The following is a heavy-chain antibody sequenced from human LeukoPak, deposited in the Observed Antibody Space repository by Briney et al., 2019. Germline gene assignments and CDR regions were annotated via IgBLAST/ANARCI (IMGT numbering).Heavy chain of an antibody. CDR3: ARGSSSENNWFDP. D-gene: IGHD6-6*01. J-gene: IGHJ5*02. CDR2: IYYSGST. Sequence: SETLSLTCTVSGGSISGSSYYWGWIRQPPGKGLEWIGSIYYSGSTYYNPSLKSRVTISVDTSKNQFSLKLNSVTATDTAVYYCARGSSSENNWFDPWGQGTLVTVSS. CDR1: GGSISGSSYY. V-gene: IGHV4-39*02.